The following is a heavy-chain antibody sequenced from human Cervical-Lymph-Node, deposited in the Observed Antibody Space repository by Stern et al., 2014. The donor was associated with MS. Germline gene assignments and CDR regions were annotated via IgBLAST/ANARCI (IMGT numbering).Heavy chain of an antibody. CDR2: INTNTGNP. CDR3: ARDHGVTIFWGDYYNGLDV. Sequence: VQLVQSGSELKKPGASVKVSCKASGYTFTTYAMSWVRQAPGQGLEWMGWINTNTGNPTYAQGFTGRFVFSLDTSVSTAYLQISSLKAEDTAVYYCARDHGVTIFWGDYYNGLDVWGQGTTVTVSS. CDR1: GYTFTTYA. V-gene: IGHV7-4-1*02. J-gene: IGHJ6*02. D-gene: IGHD3-9*01.